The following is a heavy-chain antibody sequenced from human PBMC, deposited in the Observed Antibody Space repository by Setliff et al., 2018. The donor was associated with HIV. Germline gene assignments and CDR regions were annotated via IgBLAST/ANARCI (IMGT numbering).Heavy chain of an antibody. Sequence: ASVKVSCKASGYTFTSYAMHWVRQAPGQRLEWMGWINAGNGNTKYSQKFQGRVTITRDTSASTAYMELSSLRSEDTAVYYCARGFSYCSGGSCYFGYWGQGTLVTVSS. V-gene: IGHV1-3*01. CDR3: ARGFSYCSGGSCYFGY. CDR1: GYTFTSYA. D-gene: IGHD2-15*01. CDR2: INAGNGNT. J-gene: IGHJ4*02.